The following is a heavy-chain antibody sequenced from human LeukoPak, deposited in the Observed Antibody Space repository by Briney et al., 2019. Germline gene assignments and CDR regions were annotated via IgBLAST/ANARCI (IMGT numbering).Heavy chain of an antibody. D-gene: IGHD2-15*01. J-gene: IGHJ3*02. CDR2: IYYSGIT. CDR1: GGSISISTYY. V-gene: IGHV4-39*01. Sequence: SETLSLTCTVSGGSISISTYYWVWIRQPPGKRLEWIGSIYYSGITYYNPSLKSRVTISIDTSKNQFSLKLSSVTAADTAVYYCARHVSSDCSGGSCYAYAFDIWAKGQWSPSLQ. CDR3: ARHVSSDCSGGSCYAYAFDI.